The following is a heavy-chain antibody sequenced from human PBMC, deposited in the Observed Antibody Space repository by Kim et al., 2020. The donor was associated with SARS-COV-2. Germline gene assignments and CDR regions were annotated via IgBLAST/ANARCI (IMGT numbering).Heavy chain of an antibody. CDR3: ARDGSILGGSGGDAFDI. D-gene: IGHD3-16*01. Sequence: GGSLRLSCAASGFTFSSYSMNWVRQAPGKGLEWVSSISSSSSYIYYADSVKGRFTISRDNAKNSLYLQMNSLRAEDTAVYYCARDGSILGGSGGDAFDIWGQGTMVTVSS. J-gene: IGHJ3*02. CDR2: ISSSSSYI. V-gene: IGHV3-21*01. CDR1: GFTFSSYS.